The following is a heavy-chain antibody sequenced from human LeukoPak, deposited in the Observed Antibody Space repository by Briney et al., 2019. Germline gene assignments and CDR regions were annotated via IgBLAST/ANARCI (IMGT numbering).Heavy chain of an antibody. V-gene: IGHV1-2*02. D-gene: IGHD1-26*01. CDR3: ARVISIVGARD. Sequence: GASVKVSCTASGYTFTGYYMHWVRQAPGQGLEWMGWINPNSGGTNYAQKFQGRVTMTRDTSISTAYMELSRLRSDDPAVYYCARVISIVGARDWGQGTLVTVSS. J-gene: IGHJ4*02. CDR1: GYTFTGYY. CDR2: INPNSGGT.